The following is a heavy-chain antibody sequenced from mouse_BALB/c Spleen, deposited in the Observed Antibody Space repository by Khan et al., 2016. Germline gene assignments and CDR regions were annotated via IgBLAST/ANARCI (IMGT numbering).Heavy chain of an antibody. CDR2: ISSGSSTI. J-gene: IGHJ4*01. V-gene: IGHV5-17*02. Sequence: EVELVESGGGLVQPGGSRKLSCAASGFTFSSFGMHWVRQAPEKGLEWVAYISSGSSTIYYADTVKGRFTLSSDNPKNTLFLQMTSLRSEDSAMYYGARKGARNSYAMHYWGQGTSVTGSS. CDR1: GFTFSSFG. CDR3: ARKGARNSYAMHY.